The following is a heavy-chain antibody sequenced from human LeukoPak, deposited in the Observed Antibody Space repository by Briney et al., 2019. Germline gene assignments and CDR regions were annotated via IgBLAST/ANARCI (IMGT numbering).Heavy chain of an antibody. V-gene: IGHV4-39*01. CDR2: IFYSGTT. J-gene: IGHJ4*02. Sequence: SETLSLTCTVSGGSISSSDFYWGWIRQPPGKGLEYIGSIFYSGTTYYNPSLKSRITMSVDTSKNQFSLKLSSVTAADTAVYYCARHDYDIRGNRRDYYFDYWGQGTLVTVSS. D-gene: IGHD3-22*01. CDR3: ARHDYDIRGNRRDYYFDY. CDR1: GGSISSSDFY.